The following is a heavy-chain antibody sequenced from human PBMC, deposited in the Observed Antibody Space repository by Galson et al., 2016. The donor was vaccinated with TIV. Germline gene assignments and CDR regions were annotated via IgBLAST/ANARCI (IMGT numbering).Heavy chain of an antibody. CDR2: IFAIFGIA. V-gene: IGHV1-69*13. Sequence: SVKVSCKASGGIFRTNATSWVRQAPGQGLEWMGGIFAIFGIANYAQKFQGRVTITADESTSTAYMELSSLRSEDTAVYYCARNRGYSVTGDFDFWGQGTLVTVSS. J-gene: IGHJ4*02. CDR3: ARNRGYSVTGDFDF. CDR1: GGIFRTNA. D-gene: IGHD5/OR15-5a*01.